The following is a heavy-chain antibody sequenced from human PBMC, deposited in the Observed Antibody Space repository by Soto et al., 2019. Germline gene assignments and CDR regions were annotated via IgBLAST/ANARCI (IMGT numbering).Heavy chain of an antibody. D-gene: IGHD3-22*01. CDR1: GFTFSTYW. Sequence: GGSLRLSCAASGFTFSTYWMSWVRQAPGKGLEWVANIQQDGSEKHYVDSVKGRFTISRDNAKNSLYLQMNSLRAEDTAVYYCARSGYYYVDYWGQGTLVTVSS. CDR3: ARSGYYYVDY. V-gene: IGHV3-7*03. CDR2: IQQDGSEK. J-gene: IGHJ4*02.